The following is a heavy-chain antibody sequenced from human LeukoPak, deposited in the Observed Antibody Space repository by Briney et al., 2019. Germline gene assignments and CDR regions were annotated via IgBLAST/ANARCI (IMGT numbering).Heavy chain of an antibody. CDR2: IYYSGSA. J-gene: IGHJ4*02. Sequence: TLSLTCTVSGGSISSGGYYWSWIRQHPGKGLEWIGYIYYSGSAYYNPPLKSRVTISVDTSKNQFSLKLSSVTAADTAVYYCAREAVRGGSDYWGQGTLVTVSS. CDR3: AREAVRGGSDY. CDR1: GGSISSGGYY. D-gene: IGHD3-10*01. V-gene: IGHV4-31*03.